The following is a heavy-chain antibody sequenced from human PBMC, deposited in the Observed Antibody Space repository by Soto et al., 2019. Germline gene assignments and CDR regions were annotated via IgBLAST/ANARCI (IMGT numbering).Heavy chain of an antibody. V-gene: IGHV3-23*01. J-gene: IGHJ3*02. Sequence: EVQLLESGGGVVQPGGSLRLSCAASGFTFSDYAMSWVRQTPGKGLQWVSGVGGSGDDKHYADSVRGRFIVFRDNSKNTLYLQMNSLRADDTAIYDCEKASTSFTGVWHTFDMWGQGTEVTVSS. CDR1: GFTFSDYA. D-gene: IGHD2-8*01. CDR3: EKASTSFTGVWHTFDM. CDR2: VGGSGDDK.